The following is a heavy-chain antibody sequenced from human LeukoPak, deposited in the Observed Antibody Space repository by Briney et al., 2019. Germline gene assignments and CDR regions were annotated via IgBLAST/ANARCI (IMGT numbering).Heavy chain of an antibody. J-gene: IGHJ4*02. CDR2: ISYDGSNK. V-gene: IGHV3-30*18. CDR3: AKGGYCSGGSCYYFDY. D-gene: IGHD2-15*01. CDR1: GFTFSSYG. Sequence: GGSLRLSCAASGFTFSSYGMHWVRQAPGKGLEWVAVISYDGSNKYYADSVKGRFTISRDNSKNTLYLQMKSLRAEDTAVYYCAKGGYCSGGSCYYFDYWGQGTLVTVSS.